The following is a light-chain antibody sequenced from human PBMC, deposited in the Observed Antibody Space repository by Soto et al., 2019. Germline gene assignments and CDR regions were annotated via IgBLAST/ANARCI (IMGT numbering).Light chain of an antibody. CDR1: SSDVGGYDH. CDR3: QSYDNSPSVYV. Sequence: QSVLTQPPSASGSPGQSVTIPCTGTSSDVGGYDHVSWYQQLPGTAPKLLIYGNSNRPSGVPDRFSGSKSGTSASLAITGLQAEDEADYYCQSYDNSPSVYVFGTGTKVNVL. J-gene: IGLJ1*01. CDR2: GNS. V-gene: IGLV1-40*01.